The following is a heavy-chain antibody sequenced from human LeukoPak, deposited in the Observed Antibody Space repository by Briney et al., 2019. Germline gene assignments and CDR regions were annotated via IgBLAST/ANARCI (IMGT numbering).Heavy chain of an antibody. CDR2: ISWNSGSM. V-gene: IGHV3-9*03. Sequence: GGSLRLSCAASGFTFDDYAMHWVRQAPGKGLEWVSGISWNSGSMGYADSVKGRFTISRDNAKNSLYLQMNSLRAEDMALYYCAKGSAVDLDDAFDIWGQGTMVTVSS. CDR1: GFTFDDYA. J-gene: IGHJ3*02. CDR3: AKGSAVDLDDAFDI. D-gene: IGHD6-13*01.